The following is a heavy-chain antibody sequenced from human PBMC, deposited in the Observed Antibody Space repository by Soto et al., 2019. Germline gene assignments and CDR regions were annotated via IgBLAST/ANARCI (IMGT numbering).Heavy chain of an antibody. CDR3: AQEPWGGYSYGPDY. D-gene: IGHD5-18*01. CDR1: GFTFRSYA. CDR2: ISGSGGST. J-gene: IGHJ4*02. V-gene: IGHV3-23*01. Sequence: GGSLRLSCASSGFTFRSYAMSWVRQAPGKGLEWVSAISGSGGSTYYADSVKGRFTISRDNSKNTLYLQMNSLRAEDTALYYCAQEPWGGYSYGPDYWGQGTLVTVPS.